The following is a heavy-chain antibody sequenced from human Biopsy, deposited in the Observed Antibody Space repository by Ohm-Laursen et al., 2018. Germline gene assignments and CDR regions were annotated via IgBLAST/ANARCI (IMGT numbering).Heavy chain of an antibody. Sequence: PPGTLSLTCTVSGGSFSSYYWSWIRQPAGKGLEWIGQIYTSGITNYNPSLKSRVTMSVDTSKNKFSLRVSSVTAADTAVYYCARDRDRRGWFDPWGQGTLVTVSS. D-gene: IGHD1-14*01. CDR1: GGSFSSYY. J-gene: IGHJ5*02. CDR2: IYTSGIT. V-gene: IGHV4-4*07. CDR3: ARDRDRRGWFDP.